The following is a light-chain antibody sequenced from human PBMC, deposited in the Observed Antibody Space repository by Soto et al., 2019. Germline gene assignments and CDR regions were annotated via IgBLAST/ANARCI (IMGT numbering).Light chain of an antibody. CDR1: ESVSSSY. Sequence: EIVLTQSPGTLSLSPGERATLSCRASESVSSSYLAWYQQKPGQAPRLLIYGASSRATGIPDRFSGSGSGTDFTLTISRLEPDDFAVYYCQQYGNSPRYSFGQGTKLEIK. J-gene: IGKJ2*03. V-gene: IGKV3-20*01. CDR2: GAS. CDR3: QQYGNSPRYS.